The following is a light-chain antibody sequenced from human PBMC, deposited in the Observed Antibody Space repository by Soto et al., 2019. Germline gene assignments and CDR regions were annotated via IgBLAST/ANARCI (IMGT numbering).Light chain of an antibody. CDR3: QQYNNWPPT. CDR1: LSLNSN. CDR2: GAS. Sequence: EIVMTQSPATLSVSPGERATLSCRASLSLNSNLAWYQQKPGQTPRLFIYGASTRATGIPARFSGTGSGTEFTLTISSLQSEDFAVYYCQQYNNWPPTFGQGTKVEIK. V-gene: IGKV3-15*01. J-gene: IGKJ1*01.